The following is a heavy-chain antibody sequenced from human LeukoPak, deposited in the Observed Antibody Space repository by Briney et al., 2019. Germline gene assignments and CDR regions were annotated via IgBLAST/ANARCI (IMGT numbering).Heavy chain of an antibody. D-gene: IGHD3-3*01. V-gene: IGHV4-59*12. CDR2: IYYSGST. J-gene: IGHJ6*03. CDR3: ARMRPFSRVREGGFTIFGIRYYYMDV. CDR1: GGSISSYY. Sequence: KSSETLSLTCTVSGGSISSYYWSWIRQPPGKGLEWIGYIYYSGSTNYNPSLKSRVTISVKTSKNQFSLKLSSVTAADTAVYYCARMRPFSRVREGGFTIFGIRYYYMDVWGKGTTVTVSS.